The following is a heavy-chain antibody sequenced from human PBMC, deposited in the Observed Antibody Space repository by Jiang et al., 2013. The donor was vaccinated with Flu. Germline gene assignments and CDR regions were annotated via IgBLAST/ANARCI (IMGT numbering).Heavy chain of an antibody. CDR2: ISGSGGST. Sequence: SGFTFSSYAMSWVRQAPGKGLEWVSAISGSGGSTYYADSVKGRFTISRDNSKNTLYLQMNSLRAEDTAVYYCAKGFKVRQLVRVGYWGQGTLVTVSS. J-gene: IGHJ4*02. D-gene: IGHD6-13*01. V-gene: IGHV3-23*01. CDR1: GFTFSSYA. CDR3: AKGFKVRQLVRVGY.